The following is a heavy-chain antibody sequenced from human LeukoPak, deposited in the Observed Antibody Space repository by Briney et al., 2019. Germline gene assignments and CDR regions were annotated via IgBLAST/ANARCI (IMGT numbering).Heavy chain of an antibody. J-gene: IGHJ4*02. Sequence: SETLSLTCAVSGYSLSSGYYWGWIRQPPGKGLEWIGSIYHSGSTYYNPSLKSRVTISVDTSKNQFSLKLSSVTAADTAVYYCATSVRTTGNFDYWGQGTLVTVSS. D-gene: IGHD4-17*01. CDR2: IYHSGST. V-gene: IGHV4-38-2*01. CDR1: GYSLSSGYY. CDR3: ATSVRTTGNFDY.